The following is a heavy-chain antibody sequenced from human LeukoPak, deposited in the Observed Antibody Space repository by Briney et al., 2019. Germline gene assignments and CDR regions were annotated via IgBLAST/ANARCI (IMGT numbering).Heavy chain of an antibody. D-gene: IGHD5-18*01. CDR3: AKVGYSYGLGDAFDI. V-gene: IGHV3-23*01. CDR2: ISGSGGST. CDR1: GFTFSSYA. J-gene: IGHJ3*02. Sequence: SGGSLRLSCAASGFTFSSYAMSWVRQAPGKGLEWVSAISGSGGSTYYADSVKGRFTISRDNSKNTLYLQMNSLRAGDTAVYYCAKVGYSYGLGDAFDIWGQGTMVTVSS.